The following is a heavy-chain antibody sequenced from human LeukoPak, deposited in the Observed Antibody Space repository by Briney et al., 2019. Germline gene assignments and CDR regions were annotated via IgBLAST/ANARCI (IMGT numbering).Heavy chain of an antibody. Sequence: GASVKVSCKASGGTFRSNSISWVRQAPGQGLEWMGGITPIFGTTNYAQKFQDRATITADKSTNTGYTELSSLRSEDTAVYYCTVGSGWGPEYFHHWGQGTLVIVSS. J-gene: IGHJ1*01. CDR2: ITPIFGTT. V-gene: IGHV1-69*06. D-gene: IGHD6-19*01. CDR1: GGTFRSNS. CDR3: TVGSGWGPEYFHH.